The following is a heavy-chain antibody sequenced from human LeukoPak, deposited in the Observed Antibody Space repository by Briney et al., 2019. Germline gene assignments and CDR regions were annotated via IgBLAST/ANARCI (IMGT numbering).Heavy chain of an antibody. V-gene: IGHV3-7*01. CDR1: GFTFSSYG. CDR2: IKQDGSEK. Sequence: GGSLRLSCAASGFTFSSYGIHWVRQAPGKGLEWVANIKQDGSEKYYVDSVKGRFTISRDNAKSSLYLQMNSLRAENTAVYYCAGGSYYNYYYMDVWGKGTTVTVSS. D-gene: IGHD1-26*01. J-gene: IGHJ6*03. CDR3: AGGSYYNYYYMDV.